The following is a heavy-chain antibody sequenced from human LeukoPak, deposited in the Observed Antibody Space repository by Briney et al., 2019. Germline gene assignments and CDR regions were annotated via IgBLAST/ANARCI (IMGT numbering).Heavy chain of an antibody. Sequence: ASVKVSCKASGYTFTSYDINWVRQATGQGLEWMGWMNPNSGNTGYAQKFQGRVTMTRDTSISTAYMELSRLRSDDTAVYYCARASAVGYFDYWGQGTLVTVSS. CDR1: GYTFTSYD. CDR3: ARASAVGYFDY. V-gene: IGHV1-8*01. J-gene: IGHJ4*02. CDR2: MNPNSGNT. D-gene: IGHD6-19*01.